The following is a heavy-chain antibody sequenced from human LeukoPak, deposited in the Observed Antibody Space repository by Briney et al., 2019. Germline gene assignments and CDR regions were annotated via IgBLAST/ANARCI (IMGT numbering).Heavy chain of an antibody. V-gene: IGHV1-69*13. D-gene: IGHD6-6*01. CDR1: GGTFSSYA. J-gene: IGHJ3*02. Sequence: GASVKVSCKASGGTFSSYAISWVRQAPGQGLEWMGGIIPIFGTANYAQKFQGRVTITADESTSTAYMELSSLRSEDTAVYYCARDGSSAHAFDIWGQGTMVTVSS. CDR3: ARDGSSAHAFDI. CDR2: IIPIFGTA.